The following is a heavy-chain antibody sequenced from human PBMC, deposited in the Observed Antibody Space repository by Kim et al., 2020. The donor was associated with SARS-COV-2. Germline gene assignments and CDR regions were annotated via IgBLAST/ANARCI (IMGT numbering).Heavy chain of an antibody. CDR1: GGSFSGYY. V-gene: IGHV4-34*01. CDR2: INHSGST. CDR3: ARGRKGDCSGGSCYRLPLNLFDC. D-gene: IGHD2-15*01. Sequence: SETLSLTCAVYGGSFSGYYWSWIRQPPGKGLEWIGEINHSGSTNYNPSLKSRVTISVDTSKNQFSLKLSSVTAADTAVYYCARGRKGDCSGGSCYRLPLNLFDCWRRGSLVTVCS. J-gene: IGHJ4*02.